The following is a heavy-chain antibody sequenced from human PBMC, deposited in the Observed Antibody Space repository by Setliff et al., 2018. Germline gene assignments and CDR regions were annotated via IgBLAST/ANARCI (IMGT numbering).Heavy chain of an antibody. V-gene: IGHV4-61*09. CDR1: GDSISSRTCY. D-gene: IGHD3-10*01. Sequence: SETLSLTCTVSGDSISSRTCYWSWIRQPAGKGLEWIGHIYTSWSTIYNPSLKSRVTISVDTSKNQFSLRLSSVDASDTATYYCARHHGIVGYYGSRTYHYFDPWGRGTLVTVSS. CDR3: ARHHGIVGYYGSRTYHYFDP. CDR2: IYTSWST. J-gene: IGHJ5*02.